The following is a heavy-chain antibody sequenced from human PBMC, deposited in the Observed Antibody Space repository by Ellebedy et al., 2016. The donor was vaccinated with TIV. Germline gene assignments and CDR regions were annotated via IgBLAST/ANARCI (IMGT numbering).Heavy chain of an antibody. Sequence: GESLKISCAASGFTFSSYAMSWVRQAPGKGLEWVSGFGVSGDTTYYTDSMKDRFTVSRDNSRNTLYLQMNSLRAEDTAIYYCAKGRSGTYIHHAFDYWGQGTLVTVSS. V-gene: IGHV3-23*01. CDR3: AKGRSGTYIHHAFDY. D-gene: IGHD1-14*01. J-gene: IGHJ4*02. CDR1: GFTFSSYA. CDR2: FGVSGDTT.